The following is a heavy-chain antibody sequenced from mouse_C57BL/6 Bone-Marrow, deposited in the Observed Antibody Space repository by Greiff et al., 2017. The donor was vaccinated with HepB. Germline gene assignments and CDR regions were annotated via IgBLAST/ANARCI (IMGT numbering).Heavy chain of an antibody. CDR3: AAITTAKFLYYFDD. V-gene: IGHV1-81*01. Sequence: QVQLQQSGAELARPGASVKLSCKASGYTFTSYGISWVKQRTGQGLEWIGEIYPRSGNTYYNEKFKGKATLTADKSSSTSYMELRSLTSEDSAVFFCAAITTAKFLYYFDDWGQGTTLTVSS. J-gene: IGHJ2*01. CDR2: IYPRSGNT. D-gene: IGHD1-1*01. CDR1: GYTFTSYG.